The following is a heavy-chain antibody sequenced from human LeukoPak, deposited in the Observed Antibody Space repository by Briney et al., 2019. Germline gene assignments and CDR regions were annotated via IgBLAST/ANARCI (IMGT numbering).Heavy chain of an antibody. D-gene: IGHD3-9*01. V-gene: IGHV1-69*06. CDR1: GGTFSSYA. CDR3: QKTAYDILTGRLLPGWFDP. CDR2: ILPLFGTA. Sequence: ASMRVSCKASGGTFSSYANSCVRQAPGHVLEWMSGILPLFGTANYAQKFQGRVKITADKSTSTAYMELSSLRSEDTAFFFKQKTAYDILTGRLLPGWFDPWGQGTLVTVSS. J-gene: IGHJ5*02.